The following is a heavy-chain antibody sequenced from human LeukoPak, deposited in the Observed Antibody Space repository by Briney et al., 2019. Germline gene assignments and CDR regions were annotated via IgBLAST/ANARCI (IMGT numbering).Heavy chain of an antibody. CDR2: INAGNGNT. CDR1: GYTFTSYA. J-gene: IGHJ6*04. D-gene: IGHD6-19*01. Sequence: ASVKVSCKASGYTFTSYAMHWVRQAPGQRLEWMGWINAGNGNTKYSQKFQGRVTITRDTSASTAYVELSSPRSEDTAVYYCARSLYSSGGGLYYYYGMDVWGKGTTVTVSS. CDR3: ARSLYSSGGGLYYYYGMDV. V-gene: IGHV1-3*01.